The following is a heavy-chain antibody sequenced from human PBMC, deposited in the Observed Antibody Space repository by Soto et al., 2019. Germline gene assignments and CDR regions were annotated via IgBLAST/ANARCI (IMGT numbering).Heavy chain of an antibody. CDR2: IIPIFGTA. V-gene: IGHV1-69*01. J-gene: IGHJ4*02. Sequence: QVQLVQSGAEVKKPGSSVKVSCKASGGTFSSYAISWVRQAPGQGLEWMGGIIPIFGTANYAQKFQGRVTITADESTSTAYMELSSVRSEDTAVYYCARGRGTYYYDSSGYARLGVFDYWGQGTLVTVSS. CDR1: GGTFSSYA. D-gene: IGHD3-22*01. CDR3: ARGRGTYYYDSSGYARLGVFDY.